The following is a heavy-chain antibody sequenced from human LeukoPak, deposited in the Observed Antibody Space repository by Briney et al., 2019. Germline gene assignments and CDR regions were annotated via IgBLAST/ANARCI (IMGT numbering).Heavy chain of an antibody. CDR2: IYYSGST. V-gene: IGHV4-59*08. J-gene: IGHJ6*03. D-gene: IGHD3-10*01. CDR3: ARLIDSYYGSGSYYYYYYYMDV. CDR1: GGSISSYY. Sequence: PSETLSLTRTVSGGSISSYYWSWIRQPPGKGLEWIGYIYYSGSTNYNPSLKSRVTISVDTSKNQFSLKLSSVTAADTAVYYCARLIDSYYGSGSYYYYYYYMDVWGKGTTVTVSS.